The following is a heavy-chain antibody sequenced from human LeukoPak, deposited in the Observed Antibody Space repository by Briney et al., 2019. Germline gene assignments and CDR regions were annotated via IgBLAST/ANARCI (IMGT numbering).Heavy chain of an antibody. CDR2: IYYSGSA. V-gene: IGHV4-39*01. J-gene: IGHJ4*02. CDR3: ARLVGSGYDNSGPDVIY. Sequence: PSETLSLTCTVSGGSISSDTYYWGWIRQPPGKGLEWIGNIYYSGSAYYTPSLKSRVSISVDTSKNQFSLKLHSVTAADTAVYYCARLVGSGYDNSGPDVIYWGQGTLVTVSS. CDR1: GGSISSDTYY. D-gene: IGHD3-22*01.